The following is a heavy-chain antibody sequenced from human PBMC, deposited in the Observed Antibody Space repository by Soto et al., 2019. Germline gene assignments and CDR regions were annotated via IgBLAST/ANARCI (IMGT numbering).Heavy chain of an antibody. CDR3: ARFSKSASDC. CDR1: GFAFGTSW. V-gene: IGHV3-7*05. CDR2: IKEDGSAK. J-gene: IGHJ4*02. Sequence: GGSLRLFCVASGFAFGTSWMRWFRQAPGRGPEWVASIKEDGSAKSYVDSVKGRFTISRESAQSSVYLQMDSLRVEDTAVYHCARFSKSASDCWGQGTLVTVSS. D-gene: IGHD2-2*01.